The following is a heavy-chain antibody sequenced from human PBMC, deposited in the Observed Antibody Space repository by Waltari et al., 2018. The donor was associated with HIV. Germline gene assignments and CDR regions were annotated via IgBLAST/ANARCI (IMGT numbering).Heavy chain of an antibody. CDR2: ISAFNDNV. CDR3: ARVDGNHYFYGMDV. J-gene: IGHJ6*02. V-gene: IGHV1-18*01. Sequence: QVQLVQSGPEVQKPGASVKVSCKASGYIFTSYGISWVRQAPGQGLEWMGWISAFNDNVNIVRKFQGRAIMTVDTFTDTAHLEVSSLRSDDTATYYCARVDGNHYFYGMDVWGQGTTVIVSS. CDR1: GYIFTSYG.